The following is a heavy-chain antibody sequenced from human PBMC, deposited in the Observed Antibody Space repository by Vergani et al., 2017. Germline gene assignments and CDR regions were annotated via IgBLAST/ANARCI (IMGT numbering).Heavy chain of an antibody. J-gene: IGHJ6*02. CDR3: ARDPNQKGITMVRGVITQPNYYGMDV. D-gene: IGHD3-10*01. Sequence: VQLVESGGGVVQPGRSLRLSCAASGFTFSSYGMHWVRQAPGTGLEWVAVIWYDGSNKYYADSVKGRFTISRDNSKNTLYLQMNSLRAEDTAVYYCARDPNQKGITMVRGVITQPNYYGMDVWGQGTTVTVSS. V-gene: IGHV3-33*01. CDR1: GFTFSSYG. CDR2: IWYDGSNK.